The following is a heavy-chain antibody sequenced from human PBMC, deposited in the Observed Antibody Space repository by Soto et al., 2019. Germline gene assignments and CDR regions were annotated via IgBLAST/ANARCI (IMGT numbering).Heavy chain of an antibody. J-gene: IGHJ4*02. CDR2: IIPILGIA. CDR3: ARGVGAARSGYGLN. V-gene: IGHV1-69*02. CDR1: GGTFSSYT. Sequence: QVQLVQSGAEVKKPGSSVKVSCKASGGTFSSYTISWVRQAPGQGLEWMGRIIPILGIANYAQKFQGRVTITADKSTSTAYMELSSLRAEDTAVYYCARGVGAARSGYGLNWGQGTLVTVSS. D-gene: IGHD6-6*01.